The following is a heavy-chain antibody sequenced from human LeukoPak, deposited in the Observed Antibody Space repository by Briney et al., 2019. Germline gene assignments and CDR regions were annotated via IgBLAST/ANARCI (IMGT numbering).Heavy chain of an antibody. V-gene: IGHV4-38-2*02. Sequence: SETLSLTCTVSGYSISSGYYWCWIRQPPGKGLEWIGSIYHSGSTYYNPSLKSRVTISVDTSKNQFSLKLSSVTAADTAVYYCASGIAARLDYYYMDVWGKGTTVTVSS. CDR2: IYHSGST. D-gene: IGHD6-6*01. CDR1: GYSISSGYY. J-gene: IGHJ6*03. CDR3: ASGIAARLDYYYMDV.